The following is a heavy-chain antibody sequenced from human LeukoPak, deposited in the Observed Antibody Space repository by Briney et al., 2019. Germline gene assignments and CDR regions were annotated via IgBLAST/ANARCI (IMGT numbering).Heavy chain of an antibody. Sequence: PSETLSLTCTVSGGSISSSSYYWGWIRQPPGKGLEWLGSIYYSGSTYYNPSLKSRVTISVDTSKNQFSLKLSSVTAADTAVYYCARNPPRWFGELRGNNWFDPWGQGTLVTVSS. J-gene: IGHJ5*02. D-gene: IGHD3-10*01. CDR2: IYYSGST. CDR1: GGSISSSSYY. V-gene: IGHV4-39*01. CDR3: ARNPPRWFGELRGNNWFDP.